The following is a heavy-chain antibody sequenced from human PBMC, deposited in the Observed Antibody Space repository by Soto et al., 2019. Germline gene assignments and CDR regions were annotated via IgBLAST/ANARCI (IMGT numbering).Heavy chain of an antibody. CDR1: GGTFSSYA. CDR2: IIPIFGTA. Sequence: SVKVSCKASGGTFSSYAISWVRQAPGRGLEWMGGIIPIFGTANYAQKFQGRVTITADESTSTAYMELSSLRSEDTAVYYCAAEEHDSSGYYFSWEDYWGQGTLVTVSS. D-gene: IGHD3-22*01. V-gene: IGHV1-69*13. CDR3: AAEEHDSSGYYFSWEDY. J-gene: IGHJ4*02.